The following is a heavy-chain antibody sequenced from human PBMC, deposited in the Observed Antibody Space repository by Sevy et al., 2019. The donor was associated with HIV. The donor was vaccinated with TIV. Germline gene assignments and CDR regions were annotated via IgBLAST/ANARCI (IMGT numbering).Heavy chain of an antibody. CDR2: ISSSSSYI. V-gene: IGHV3-21*01. CDR1: GFTFSSYS. Sequence: GGCLRLSCAASGFTFSSYSMNWVRQAPGKGLEWVSSISSSSSYIYYADSVKGRFTISRDNAKNSLYLQMNSLRAEDTAVYYCARTGRQYCSGGSCYSWFDPWGQGTLVTVSS. CDR3: ARTGRQYCSGGSCYSWFDP. J-gene: IGHJ5*02. D-gene: IGHD2-15*01.